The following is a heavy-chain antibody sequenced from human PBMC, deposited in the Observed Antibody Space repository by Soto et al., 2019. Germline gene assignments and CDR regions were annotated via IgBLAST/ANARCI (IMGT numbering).Heavy chain of an antibody. D-gene: IGHD1-26*01. J-gene: IGHJ3*01. CDR2: IFGSGITT. V-gene: IGHV3-23*01. CDR1: GFNFSSDV. Sequence: GALRLSCAASGFNFSSDVMNWVRQTPGKGLEWVASIFGSGITTYYADSVKGRFTISRDNSKNTLHLQLNSLRAEDTALYYCAKSLSGSFLASFDLWGQGSLVTGSS. CDR3: AKSLSGSFLASFDL.